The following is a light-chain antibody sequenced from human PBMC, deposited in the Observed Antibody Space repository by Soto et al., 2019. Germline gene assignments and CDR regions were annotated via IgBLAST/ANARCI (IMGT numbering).Light chain of an antibody. V-gene: IGLV2-14*01. J-gene: IGLJ2*01. CDR3: SSYTSSSTLL. CDR1: SSDVGGYNY. CDR2: AVS. Sequence: QTVATQPASVSGSPGQSITISCTGTSSDVGGYNYVSWYQQHPGKAPKLMIYAVSNRPSGVSNRFSGSKSGNTASLTISGLQAEDEADYYCSSYTSSSTLLFGGGTQLTVL.